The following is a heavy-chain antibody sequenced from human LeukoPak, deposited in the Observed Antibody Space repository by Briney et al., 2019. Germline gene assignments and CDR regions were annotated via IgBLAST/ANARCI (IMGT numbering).Heavy chain of an antibody. CDR1: GGSFSGYY. CDR2: INHSGST. D-gene: IGHD3-9*01. V-gene: IGHV4-34*01. CDR3: ARLTYYDILTGYLDAFDI. Sequence: SESLSLTCAVYGGSFSGYYWSWIRQPPGKGLEWSGEINHSGSTNYNPSLKSRVTISVDTSKNQFSLKLSPVTAADTAVHYCARLTYYDILTGYLDAFDIWGQGTMVTVSS. J-gene: IGHJ3*02.